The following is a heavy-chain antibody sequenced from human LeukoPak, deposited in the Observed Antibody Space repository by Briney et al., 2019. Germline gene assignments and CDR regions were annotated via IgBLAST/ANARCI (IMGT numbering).Heavy chain of an antibody. V-gene: IGHV4-34*01. CDR3: ARRLKFGEI. Sequence: SETLSLTCAVYGGSFSGCYWSWIRQPPGKGLEWIGEINHSGSTNYNPSLKSRVTISVDTSKNQFSLKLSSVTAADTAVYYCARRLKFGEIWGQGTLVTVSS. J-gene: IGHJ4*02. CDR1: GGSFSGCY. D-gene: IGHD3-10*01. CDR2: INHSGST.